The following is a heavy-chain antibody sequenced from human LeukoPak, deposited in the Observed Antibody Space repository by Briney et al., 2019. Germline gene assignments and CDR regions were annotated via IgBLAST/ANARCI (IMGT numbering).Heavy chain of an antibody. D-gene: IGHD3-22*01. CDR1: GGSISSYY. CDR2: IYYSGST. J-gene: IGHJ4*02. Sequence: SETLSLTCTVSGGSISSYYWSWIRQPPGKGLEWIGYIYYSGSTNYNPSLKSRVTISVDTSKNQFSLKLSSATAADTAVYYCARIANYYDSSGPDYWGQGTLVTVSS. V-gene: IGHV4-59*01. CDR3: ARIANYYDSSGPDY.